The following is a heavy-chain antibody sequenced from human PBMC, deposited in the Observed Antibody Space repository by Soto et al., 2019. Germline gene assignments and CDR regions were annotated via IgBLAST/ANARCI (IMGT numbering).Heavy chain of an antibody. CDR3: ARHLPYCGGDCYSLDY. Sequence: QVQLQESGPGLVKPSETLSLTCTVSGGSISSYYWSWIRQPPGKGLEWIGYIYYSASTNYSPSLKSRVTISVDTYKNQFSLNLSSVTAADTAVYYCARHLPYCGGDCYSLDYWGQGTLVTVSS. J-gene: IGHJ4*02. V-gene: IGHV4-59*08. CDR1: GGSISSYY. D-gene: IGHD2-21*02. CDR2: IYYSAST.